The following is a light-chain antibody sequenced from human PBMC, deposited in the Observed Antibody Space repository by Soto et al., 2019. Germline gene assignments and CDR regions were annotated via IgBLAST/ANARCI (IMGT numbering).Light chain of an antibody. CDR3: QQYDRYPRT. V-gene: IGKV1D-16*01. CDR1: QDVSSW. J-gene: IGKJ4*01. Sequence: DLQMTQSPSSLSASVGDRVTITCRASQDVSSWLAWYQQKPATAPKPLIYATSTLKSGVPSRFSGSGSGTDFTLTISSLQPEDFATYYCQQYDRYPRTFGGGTKVEI. CDR2: ATS.